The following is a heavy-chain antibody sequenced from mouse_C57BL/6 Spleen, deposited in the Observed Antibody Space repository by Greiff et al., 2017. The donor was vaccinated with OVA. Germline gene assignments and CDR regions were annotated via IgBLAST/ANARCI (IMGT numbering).Heavy chain of an antibody. J-gene: IGHJ1*03. CDR1: GYSITSGYY. CDR2: ISYDGSN. CDR3: ARDRSSYWYFDV. V-gene: IGHV3-6*01. D-gene: IGHD1-1*01. Sequence: EVQVVESGPGLVKPSQSLSLTCSVTGYSITSGYYWNWIRQFPGNKLEWMGYISYDGSNNYNPSLKNRISITRDTSKNQFFLKLNSVTTEDTATYYCARDRSSYWYFDVWGTGTTVTVSS.